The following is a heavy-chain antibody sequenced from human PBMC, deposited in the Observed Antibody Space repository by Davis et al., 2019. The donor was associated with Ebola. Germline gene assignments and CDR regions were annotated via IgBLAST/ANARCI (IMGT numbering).Heavy chain of an antibody. CDR2: INPSGGST. V-gene: IGHV1-46*01. CDR1: GYTFTSYY. J-gene: IGHJ4*02. Sequence: ASVKVSCKASGYTFTSYYMHWVRQAPGQGLEWMGIINPSGGSTSYAQKFQGRVTMTRDTSTSTAYMELRSLRSDDTAVYYCARGITMIVVAYYFDYWGQGTLVTVSS. D-gene: IGHD3-22*01. CDR3: ARGITMIVVAYYFDY.